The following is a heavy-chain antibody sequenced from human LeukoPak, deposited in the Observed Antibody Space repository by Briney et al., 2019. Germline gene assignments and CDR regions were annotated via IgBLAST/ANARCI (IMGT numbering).Heavy chain of an antibody. D-gene: IGHD2-21*01. J-gene: IGHJ4*02. Sequence: GGSLRLSCAASGFTFSTYAMSWVRQAPGKGLQWVSLISGSGDGAHYADSVKGRFTISRDNSKNTVYLQMTNLRAEDTAVYYCAKGYVQLWWFDYWGQGTLVTVSS. V-gene: IGHV3-23*01. CDR3: AKGYVQLWWFDY. CDR1: GFTFSTYA. CDR2: ISGSGDGA.